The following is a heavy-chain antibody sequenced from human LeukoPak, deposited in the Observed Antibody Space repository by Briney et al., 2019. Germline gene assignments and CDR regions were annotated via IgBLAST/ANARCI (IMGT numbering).Heavy chain of an antibody. CDR2: IHTSGDT. CDR1: GLTGSHNY. CDR3: ARDQYDTWSRRGNFDS. J-gene: IGHJ4*02. Sequence: GGSLRLSCAASGLTGSHNYVSWVRQAPGKGLEWVSAIHTSGDTCYADSVKGRITISRDNAKNSLYLQMNSLRAEDTAVFYCARDQYDTWSRRGNFDSWGQGTLVIVSS. D-gene: IGHD3/OR15-3a*01. V-gene: IGHV3-53*01.